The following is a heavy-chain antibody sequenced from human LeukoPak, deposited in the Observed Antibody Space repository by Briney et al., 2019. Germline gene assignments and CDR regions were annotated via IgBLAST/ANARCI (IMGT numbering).Heavy chain of an antibody. CDR1: GFTFSSYE. J-gene: IGHJ4*02. CDR3: ARLHERLWYD. Sequence: PGGSLRLSCAASGFTFSSYEMNWVRQAPGKGLEWISYISSTGSTIYYTDSVKGRFTISRDNAKNSLYLQMNSLRAEDTAVYYCARLHERLWYDWGQGTLVTVSS. D-gene: IGHD5-18*01. CDR2: ISSTGSTI. V-gene: IGHV3-48*03.